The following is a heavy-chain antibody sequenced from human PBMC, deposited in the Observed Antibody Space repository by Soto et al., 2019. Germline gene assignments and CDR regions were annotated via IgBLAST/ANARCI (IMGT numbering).Heavy chain of an antibody. D-gene: IGHD1-26*01. Sequence: KLVESGGGVVQPGRSLSLSCAASGFVFSDYGMHWVRQAPGKGLEWVALITNDGNNEFYRESVKGRFSISRGRSTNTVDLIMNSLRPEDTGVYYCAKEGPGGGRHFYYGMDVWGQGTTVTVSS. J-gene: IGHJ6*02. CDR1: GFVFSDYG. CDR2: ITNDGNNE. CDR3: AKEGPGGGRHFYYGMDV. V-gene: IGHV3-30*18.